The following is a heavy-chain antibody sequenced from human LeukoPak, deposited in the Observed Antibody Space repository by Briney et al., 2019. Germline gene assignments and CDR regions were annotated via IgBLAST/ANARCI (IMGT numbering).Heavy chain of an antibody. CDR1: GGSFSGYF. D-gene: IGHD6-19*01. CDR2: INHNGGT. CDR3: ASNLAVAGTSLEKDY. J-gene: IGHJ4*02. V-gene: IGHV4-34*01. Sequence: SETLSLTCAVYGGSFSGYFWSWIRQPPGKGLEWIGDINHNGGTNYNPSLKSRVTISVDTSKNQFSLRLSSVTAADTAVYYCASNLAVAGTSLEKDYWGQGTLVTVSS.